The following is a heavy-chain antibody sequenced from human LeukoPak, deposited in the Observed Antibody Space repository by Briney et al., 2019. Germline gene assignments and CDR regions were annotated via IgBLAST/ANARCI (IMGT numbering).Heavy chain of an antibody. V-gene: IGHV3-23*01. CDR2: IFPSGGEI. D-gene: IGHD6-13*01. Sequence: GGSLRLSCAASGFTFSTFAMIWVRQPPGKGLEWVSSIFPSGGEIHYADSVRGRFTISRDNSKSTLSLQMNSLRVEDTAVYYCASWGRAAAGTPYWGQGTLVTVSS. J-gene: IGHJ4*02. CDR3: ASWGRAAAGTPY. CDR1: GFTFSTFA.